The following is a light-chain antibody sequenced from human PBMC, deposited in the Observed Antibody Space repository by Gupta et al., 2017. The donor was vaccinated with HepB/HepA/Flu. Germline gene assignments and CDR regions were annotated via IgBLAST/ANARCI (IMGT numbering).Light chain of an antibody. CDR2: GNS. Sequence: SVLTQPPSVSGAPGQRVTISCTGSSSNIGAGYDVHWYQQLPGTAPKLLIFGNSNRPSGGPDRCSGSKSGTAAALAITGLQAEEEADYYCQSEESSRSGVYVFGTGTKVTVL. CDR1: SSNIGAGYD. J-gene: IGLJ1*01. V-gene: IGLV1-40*01. CDR3: QSEESSRSGVYV.